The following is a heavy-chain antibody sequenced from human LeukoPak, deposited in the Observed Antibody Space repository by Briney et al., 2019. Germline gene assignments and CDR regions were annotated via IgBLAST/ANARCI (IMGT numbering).Heavy chain of an antibody. J-gene: IGHJ4*02. V-gene: IGHV1-2*06. CDR1: GYTFTGYY. Sequence: ASVKVSCKASGYTFTGYYMHWVRQAPGQGLEWMGRINPNSGGTDYAQEFQGRVTMTRDTSISTAYMDLSRLRSDDTAVYYCARSTSGYFTLYDYWGQGTLVTVSS. CDR3: ARSTSGYFTLYDY. CDR2: INPNSGGT. D-gene: IGHD3-3*01.